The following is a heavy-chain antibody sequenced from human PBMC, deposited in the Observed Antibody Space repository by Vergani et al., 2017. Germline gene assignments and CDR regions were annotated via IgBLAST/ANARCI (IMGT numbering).Heavy chain of an antibody. J-gene: IGHJ2*01. V-gene: IGHV4-31*03. Sequence: QVQLQESGPGLVKPSQTLSLTCTVSGGSISSGGYYWTWIRQHPGKGLEWIGYIYYSGSTYYNPSLKSRVTISVDTSKNQFSLKLSSVTAADTAVYYCARGGSVGGAARPRYFDLWGRGTLVTVSS. CDR3: ARGGSVGGAARPRYFDL. CDR1: GGSISSGGYY. CDR2: IYYSGST. D-gene: IGHD6-6*01.